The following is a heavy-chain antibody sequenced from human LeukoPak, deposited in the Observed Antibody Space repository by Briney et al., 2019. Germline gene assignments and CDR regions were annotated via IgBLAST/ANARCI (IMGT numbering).Heavy chain of an antibody. CDR3: ATAALYYGSANDAFDI. CDR2: FDPEDGET. CDR1: GYTLTELS. J-gene: IGHJ3*02. V-gene: IGHV1-24*01. D-gene: IGHD3-10*01. Sequence: ASVKVSCKVSGYTLTELSMHWVRQAPGKGLEWMGGFDPEDGETIYAQKFQGRVTMTEDTSTDTAYMELSSLRSGDTAVYYCATAALYYGSANDAFDIWGQGTMVTVSS.